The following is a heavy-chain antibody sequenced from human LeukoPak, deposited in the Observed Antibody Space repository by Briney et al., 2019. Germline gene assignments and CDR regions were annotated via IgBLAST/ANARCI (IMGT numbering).Heavy chain of an antibody. J-gene: IGHJ6*02. V-gene: IGHV4-61*01. CDR1: GGSVSSGSHF. CDR2: IYHSGST. CDR3: ARGKSHYYYYYGMDV. Sequence: SETLSLTCTVSGGSVSSGSHFWSWIRQPPGKGLEWIAYIYHSGSTNYNPSLKSRVTISVDTSKNQFSLKLSSVTAADTAVYYCARGKSHYYYYYGMDVWGQGTTVTVSS.